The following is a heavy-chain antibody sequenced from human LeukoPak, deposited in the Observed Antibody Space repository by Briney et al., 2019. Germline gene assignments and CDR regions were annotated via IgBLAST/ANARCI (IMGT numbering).Heavy chain of an antibody. D-gene: IGHD6-19*01. CDR1: GFTFSSYG. V-gene: IGHV3-23*01. J-gene: IGHJ4*02. Sequence: GRSLRLSCAASGFTFSSYGMHWVRQAPGKGLEWVSAISGSGGSTYYADSVKGRFTISRDNSKNTLYLQMNSLRAEDTAVYYCARGKGSSGWSDYWGQGTLVTVSS. CDR2: ISGSGGST. CDR3: ARGKGSSGWSDY.